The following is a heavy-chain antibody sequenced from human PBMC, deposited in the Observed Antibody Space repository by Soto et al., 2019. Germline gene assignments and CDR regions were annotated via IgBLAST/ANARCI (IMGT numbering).Heavy chain of an antibody. J-gene: IGHJ6*02. V-gene: IGHV4-30-2*01. D-gene: IGHD5-12*01. Sequence: SLTCAVSGGSISSGGYSWSWIRQPPGKGLEWIGYIYHSGSTYYNPSLKTRVTISVDRSKNQFSLKLSSVTAADTAVYYCAREGLSYYYCMDVWCQGPTFTVCS. CDR3: AREGLSYYYCMDV. CDR2: IYHSGST. CDR1: GGSISSGGYS.